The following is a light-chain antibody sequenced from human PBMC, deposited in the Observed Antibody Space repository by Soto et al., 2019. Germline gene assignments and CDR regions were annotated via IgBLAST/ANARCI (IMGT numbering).Light chain of an antibody. J-gene: IGKJ1*01. CDR1: QSIGYW. CDR2: QAS. CDR3: QQYNSVSQT. Sequence: DIQMTQSPSTLSASVGDRVTITCRASQSIGYWLAWYQQKPGKAPNLLIYQASSLETGVPSRFSGSGSGTEFTLTISSLQPDDFAPYYCQQYNSVSQTFGQGTKVEIK. V-gene: IGKV1-5*03.